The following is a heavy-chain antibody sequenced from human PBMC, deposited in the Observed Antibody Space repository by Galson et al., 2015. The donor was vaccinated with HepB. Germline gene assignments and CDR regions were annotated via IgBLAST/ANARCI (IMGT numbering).Heavy chain of an antibody. CDR3: ARGGLWWENDAFDI. V-gene: IGHV1-3*01. CDR2: IDGGNGNT. CDR1: GYSFITYA. J-gene: IGHJ3*02. D-gene: IGHD2-21*01. Sequence: SVKVSCKASGYSFITYAIYWVRQAPGQRLEWMGWIDGGNGNTKYSQKFQGRVTITGDTSASTAYMELSSLRYEDTAIYYCARGGLWWENDAFDIWGQGTMVTVSS.